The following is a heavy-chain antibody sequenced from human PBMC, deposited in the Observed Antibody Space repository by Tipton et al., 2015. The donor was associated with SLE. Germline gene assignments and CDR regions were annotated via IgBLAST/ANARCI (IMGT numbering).Heavy chain of an antibody. J-gene: IGHJ5*02. CDR2: IYSAGNT. Sequence: SLRLSCAATGFTFNSYAMNWVRQAPGKGLEWVSVIYSAGNTYYADSVKGRFTISRDNTRDTLYLQMNSLRTDDTAVYYCAKDRRPTTMLPFEPWGQGPL. D-gene: IGHD3-10*02. V-gene: IGHV3-23*03. CDR1: GFTFNSYA. CDR3: AKDRRPTTMLPFEP.